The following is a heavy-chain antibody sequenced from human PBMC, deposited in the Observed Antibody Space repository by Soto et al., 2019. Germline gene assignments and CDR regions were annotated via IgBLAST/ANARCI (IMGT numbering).Heavy chain of an antibody. CDR1: GFTFSSYA. J-gene: IGHJ6*02. V-gene: IGHV3-30-3*01. Sequence: QVQLVESGGGVVQPGRSLRLSCAASGFTFSSYAMHWVRQAPGKGLEWVAVISYDGSNKYYADFVKGRFTISRDNSKNALYLQMNSLRAEDTAVYYCATKGGGHRVTPYYYYCGMDVWGQGTTVTVSS. CDR3: ATKGGGHRVTPYYYYCGMDV. CDR2: ISYDGSNK. D-gene: IGHD2-21*02.